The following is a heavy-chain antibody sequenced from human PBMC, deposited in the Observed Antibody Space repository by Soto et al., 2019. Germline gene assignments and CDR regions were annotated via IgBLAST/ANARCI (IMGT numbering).Heavy chain of an antibody. CDR2: ISGGGGST. CDR3: ARAEHPSSSQSWDY. J-gene: IGHJ4*02. Sequence: GGSLRLSCAASGFTFSSYAMSWVRQAPGKGLEWVSVISGGGGSTYSADSVKGRFTISRDNSKNTLYLQMNSLRAEDTAVYYCARAEHPSSSQSWDYWGQGTLVTVSS. V-gene: IGHV3-23*01. D-gene: IGHD6-13*01. CDR1: GFTFSSYA.